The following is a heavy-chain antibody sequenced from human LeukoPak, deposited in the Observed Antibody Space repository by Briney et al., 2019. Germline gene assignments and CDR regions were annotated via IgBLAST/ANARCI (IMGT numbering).Heavy chain of an antibody. Sequence: ASVKVSCKASGYTFTGYYMHWVRQAPGQGLEWMGWINPNSGGTNYAQKFQGRVTMTRDTSISTAYMELSRLRSDDTAVYYCARRERDCSGGSCYSIGLYYYYMDVWGKGTTVTVSS. CDR3: ARRERDCSGGSCYSIGLYYYYMDV. J-gene: IGHJ6*03. D-gene: IGHD2-15*01. V-gene: IGHV1-2*02. CDR1: GYTFTGYY. CDR2: INPNSGGT.